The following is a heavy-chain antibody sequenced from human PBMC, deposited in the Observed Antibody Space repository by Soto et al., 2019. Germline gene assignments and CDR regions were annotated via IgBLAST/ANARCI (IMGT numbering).Heavy chain of an antibody. CDR1: GGSISSGDYY. J-gene: IGHJ6*03. CDR3: ARELDELRGTSSHLYYYYMDV. Sequence: SETLSLTCTVSGGSISSGDYYWSWIRQPPGKGLEWIGYIYYSGSTYYNPSLKSRVTISVDTSKNQFSLKLNSVTAADTAVYYCARELDELRGTSSHLYYYYMDVWGKGTTVTVSS. V-gene: IGHV4-30-4*02. CDR2: IYYSGST. D-gene: IGHD2-2*01.